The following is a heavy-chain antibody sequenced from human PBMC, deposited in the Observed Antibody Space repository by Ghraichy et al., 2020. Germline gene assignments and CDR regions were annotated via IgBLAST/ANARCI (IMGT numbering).Heavy chain of an antibody. Sequence: VKVSCKASGYMNYGFSWVRRAPGHGLEWMSWISAYNGNTNFAPNFQGRLTMTTDTSTSTLYMELRSLTSDDTAIYYCARGGLSVASGLDVWGQGTTITVSS. J-gene: IGHJ6*02. CDR3: ARGGLSVASGLDV. D-gene: IGHD3-10*01. CDR2: ISAYNGNT. V-gene: IGHV1-18*01. CDR1: GYMNYG.